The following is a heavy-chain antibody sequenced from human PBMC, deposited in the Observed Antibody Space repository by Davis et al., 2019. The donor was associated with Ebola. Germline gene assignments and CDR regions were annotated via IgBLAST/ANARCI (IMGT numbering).Heavy chain of an antibody. CDR1: GFTFINYW. D-gene: IGHD3-16*02. J-gene: IGHJ4*02. CDR2: INGDGSST. Sequence: PGGSLRLSCAASGFTFINYWMHWVRQAPGKGLVWVSRINGDGSSTTYADSVKGRFTISRDNAKNMVYLQMNSLRADDAAVYYCATGGISAFEYWGQGTLVTVSS. V-gene: IGHV3-74*03. CDR3: ATGGISAFEY.